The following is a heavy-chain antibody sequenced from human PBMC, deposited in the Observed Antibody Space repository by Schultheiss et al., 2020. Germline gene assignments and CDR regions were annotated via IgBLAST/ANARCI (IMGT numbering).Heavy chain of an antibody. CDR2: IYYSGST. CDR1: GVSISSGGYY. Sequence: SQTLSLTCSVSGVSISSGGYYWSWIRQHPGKGLEWIGYIYYSGSTYYNLSLKSRVTISVDTSKNQFSLKLRSVTAADTAVYYCAGDREGYCSGGSCFHFDYWGQGTLVTVSS. J-gene: IGHJ4*02. D-gene: IGHD2-15*01. CDR3: AGDREGYCSGGSCFHFDY. V-gene: IGHV4-31*03.